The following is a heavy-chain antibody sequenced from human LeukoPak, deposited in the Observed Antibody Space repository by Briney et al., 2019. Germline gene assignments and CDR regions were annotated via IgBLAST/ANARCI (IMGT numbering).Heavy chain of an antibody. Sequence: GGSLRLSCAASGVTFSSYSMNWVRQAPRKGLEWVSSISSRSTYIYYADSVKGRFTISRDNAKNSLYLQMNSLRAEDTAVYYCASQGTIYYYGSGSYLGPNDYWGQGTLVTVSS. J-gene: IGHJ4*02. D-gene: IGHD3-10*01. CDR2: ISSRSTYI. CDR1: GVTFSSYS. V-gene: IGHV3-21*01. CDR3: ASQGTIYYYGSGSYLGPNDY.